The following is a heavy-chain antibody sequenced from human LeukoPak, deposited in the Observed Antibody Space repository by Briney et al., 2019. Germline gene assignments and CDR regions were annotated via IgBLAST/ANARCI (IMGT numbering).Heavy chain of an antibody. J-gene: IGHJ6*02. V-gene: IGHV3-30-3*01. Sequence: PGGSLRLSCAASGFTFSSYAMHRVRQAPGKGLEWVAVISYDGSNKYYADSVKGRFTISRDNSKNTLYLQMNSLRAEDTAVYYCARDECGGDCPLDVWGQGTTVTVFS. CDR1: GFTFSSYA. CDR3: ARDECGGDCPLDV. CDR2: ISYDGSNK. D-gene: IGHD2-21*02.